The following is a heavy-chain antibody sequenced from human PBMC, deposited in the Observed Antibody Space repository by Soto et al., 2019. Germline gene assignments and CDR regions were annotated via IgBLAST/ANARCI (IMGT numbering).Heavy chain of an antibody. J-gene: IGHJ3*02. CDR1: GSTFDDYA. V-gene: IGHV3-9*01. CDR2: ISWNTGIT. Sequence: GGSLRLSCAASGSTFDDYAMHWVRQGPGEGLEWVSGISWNTGITDHADSVKGRFTISRDNAKHSLYLQMNSLRAEDTALYYCARAHQDSSGYPYDAFDIWGQGTMVTVSS. D-gene: IGHD3-22*01. CDR3: ARAHQDSSGYPYDAFDI.